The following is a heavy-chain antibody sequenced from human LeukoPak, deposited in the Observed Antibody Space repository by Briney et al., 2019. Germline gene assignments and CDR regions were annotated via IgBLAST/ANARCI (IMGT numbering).Heavy chain of an antibody. Sequence: GGSLRLSCAASGFTFKLYWMHWVRQVPGKRPVWVSRINDDGSDTIYADSVKGRFTISRDNSKNTLYLQMNSLRAEDTAVYYCAKDRGRDGRDFDYWGQGTLVTVSS. CDR1: GFTFKLYW. CDR3: AKDRGRDGRDFDY. CDR2: INDDGSDT. D-gene: IGHD5-24*01. V-gene: IGHV3-74*01. J-gene: IGHJ4*02.